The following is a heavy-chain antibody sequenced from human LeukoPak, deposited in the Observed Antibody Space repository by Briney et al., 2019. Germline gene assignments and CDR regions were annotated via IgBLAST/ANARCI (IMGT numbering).Heavy chain of an antibody. D-gene: IGHD6-19*01. CDR2: LSGSGITT. Sequence: PGGSLRLSCAASGFTFSNSAMTWVRQAPGKGLEWVSTLSGSGITTYYADSVKGRFTISRDNSKNTLYLKMNSLRAEDTAVYYCAKGIYSSGWSYFDYWGHGPLVTVSS. CDR3: AKGIYSSGWSYFDY. J-gene: IGHJ4*01. CDR1: GFTFSNSA. V-gene: IGHV3-23*01.